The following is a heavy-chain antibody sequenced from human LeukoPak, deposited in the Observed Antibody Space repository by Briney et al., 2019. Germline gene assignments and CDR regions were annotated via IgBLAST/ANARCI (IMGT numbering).Heavy chain of an antibody. Sequence: PGGSLRLSCAASGFTFSTYAMSWVRQAPGKGLEWVSAINSGGGGTHYADSVEGRFTISRDNSKNTVYLQMNSLRAEDTAVYYCTTDRGKDILTDYWGQGTLVTVSS. CDR1: GFTFSTYA. J-gene: IGHJ4*02. V-gene: IGHV3-23*01. D-gene: IGHD3-9*01. CDR3: TTDRGKDILTDY. CDR2: INSGGGGT.